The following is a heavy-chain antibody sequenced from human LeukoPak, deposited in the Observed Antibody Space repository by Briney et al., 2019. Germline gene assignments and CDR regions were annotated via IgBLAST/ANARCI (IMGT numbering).Heavy chain of an antibody. CDR2: IYYSGST. CDR3: ARVITIFAGFGM. Sequence: SETLSLTCTVSGGSISSYYWSWIRQPPGKGLEWIGYIYYSGSTNYNPSLKSRVPISVDTSTNQFSLKLSCLTAADTAVYYCARVITIFAGFGMWGQGTMVTVSS. J-gene: IGHJ3*02. D-gene: IGHD3-3*01. CDR1: GGSISSYY. V-gene: IGHV4-59*08.